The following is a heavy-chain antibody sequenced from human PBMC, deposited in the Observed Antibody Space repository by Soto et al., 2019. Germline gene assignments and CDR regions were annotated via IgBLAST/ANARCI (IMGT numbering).Heavy chain of an antibody. CDR3: AKRGSGSYYDY. CDR2: ISGSGGST. CDR1: GFTFSNYA. J-gene: IGHJ4*02. D-gene: IGHD3-10*01. Sequence: EVQLLESGGGLVQPGGSLRLSCAASGFTFSNYAMNWVRKAPGKGLEWVSVISGSGGSTYYADSVKGRFTISRDNSKNTLYLQMNSLRAEDTAVYYCAKRGSGSYYDYWGQGTLVTVSS. V-gene: IGHV3-23*01.